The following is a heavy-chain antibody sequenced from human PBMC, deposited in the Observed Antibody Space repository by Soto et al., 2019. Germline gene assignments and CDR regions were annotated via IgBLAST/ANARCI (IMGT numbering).Heavy chain of an antibody. CDR1: GISLTNSGVG. CDR3: AQMDFDLYGMDD. J-gene: IGHJ6*02. V-gene: IGHV2-5*02. CDR2: IYWDDAK. D-gene: IGHD3-9*01. Sequence: QITLTASGPTLVKPTQTLTLTCTFSGISLTNSGVGVSWMRQPPGKTLEWLAVIYWDDAKHFSPSQKSSITITKDTAKNLVVLTMTNMDSVDTATYFCAQMDFDLYGMDDWGQGTTVIVSS.